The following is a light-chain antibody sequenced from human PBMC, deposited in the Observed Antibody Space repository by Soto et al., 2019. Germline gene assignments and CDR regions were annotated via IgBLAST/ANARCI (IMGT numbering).Light chain of an antibody. CDR3: SSYRNNKNIPYV. J-gene: IGLJ1*01. V-gene: IGLV2-14*01. Sequence: SVLTQPASVSGSPGQSITISCTGTSSDVGGYKYVSWYQQHPGKAPKLMIYEVSNRPSGVSNRFSGSKSGNTASLTISGLQAEDGADYHCSSYRNNKNIPYVFGSGTKVTVL. CDR1: SSDVGGYKY. CDR2: EVS.